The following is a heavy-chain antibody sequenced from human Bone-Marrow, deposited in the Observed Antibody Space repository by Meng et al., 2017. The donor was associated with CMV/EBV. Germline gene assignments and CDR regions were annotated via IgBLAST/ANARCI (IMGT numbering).Heavy chain of an antibody. J-gene: IGHJ3*02. CDR3: ARDSLSLDAFDI. Sequence: ASVKVSCKASGFTFTSSAVHWVRQAPGQGLEWMGWINPNSGATNYAQKFQGRVTMTRDTSISTAYMELSRLTSDSTAVYYCARDSLSLDAFDIWGQGTLVTVSS. CDR2: INPNSGAT. CDR1: GFTFTSSA. V-gene: IGHV1-2*02.